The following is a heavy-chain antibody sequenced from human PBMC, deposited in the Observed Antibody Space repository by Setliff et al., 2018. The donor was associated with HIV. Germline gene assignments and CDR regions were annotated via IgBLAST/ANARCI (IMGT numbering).Heavy chain of an antibody. J-gene: IGHJ4*02. V-gene: IGHV4-38-2*02. CDR2: IYHSGST. CDR3: VRGPYDYVWGSYRPNYFDY. Sequence: PSETLSLTCTVSGYSISSDYYWGWIRQPPGKGLEWIGNIYHSGSTYYNPSLKSRVSISVDESKNQFSLKLSSVTAADTAVYYCVRGPYDYVWGSYRPNYFDYWGQGTLVTVSS. D-gene: IGHD3-16*02. CDR1: GYSISSDYY.